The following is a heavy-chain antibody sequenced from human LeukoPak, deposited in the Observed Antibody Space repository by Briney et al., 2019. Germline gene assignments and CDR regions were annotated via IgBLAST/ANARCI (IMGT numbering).Heavy chain of an antibody. Sequence: GGSLRLSCAASGFTFSDYYMGWIRQAPGKGLEWVSYISNSGSYTKYADSVKGRFTISRDNDKNSLFLEVNSLRAEDTAVYYCARVKGVYAFDFWGQGTMVTVSS. CDR1: GFTFSDYY. V-gene: IGHV3-11*05. CDR2: ISNSGSYT. CDR3: ARVKGVYAFDF. J-gene: IGHJ3*01. D-gene: IGHD2-8*01.